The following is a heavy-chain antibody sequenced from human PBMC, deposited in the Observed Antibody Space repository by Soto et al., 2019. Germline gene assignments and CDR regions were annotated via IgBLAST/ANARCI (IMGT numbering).Heavy chain of an antibody. CDR1: GYTFANYG. D-gene: IGHD3-22*01. CDR2: INAGDGGT. Sequence: ASVKVSCKASGYTFANYGIHWVRQAPGQRLEWMGWINAGDGGTKYSENFQDRVTITRDTSASTVYLGLSSLSSEDTASYYYARTGHSGSYDFWGQGTLVTVSS. V-gene: IGHV1-3*01. J-gene: IGHJ4*02. CDR3: ARTGHSGSYDF.